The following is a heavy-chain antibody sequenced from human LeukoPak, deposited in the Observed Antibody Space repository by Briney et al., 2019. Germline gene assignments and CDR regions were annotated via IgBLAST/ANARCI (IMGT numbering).Heavy chain of an antibody. CDR1: GFTFSSYA. J-gene: IGHJ4*02. CDR2: ISGSGGST. CDR3: AVLPGYSSGWYEVNY. V-gene: IGHV3-23*01. Sequence: GGSLRLSCAASGFTFSSYAMSWVRQAPGKGLEWVSGISGSGGSTYYADSVKGRFTISRDNSRNTPYLQMNSPRAEDTAVYYCAVLPGYSSGWYEVNYWGQGTLVTVSS. D-gene: IGHD6-13*01.